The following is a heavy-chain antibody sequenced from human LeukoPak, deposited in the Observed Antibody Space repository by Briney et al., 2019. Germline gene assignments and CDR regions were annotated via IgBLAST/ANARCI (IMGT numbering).Heavy chain of an antibody. CDR2: INHSGST. CDR3: ATIPFTDAFDI. J-gene: IGHJ3*02. D-gene: IGHD2-2*02. V-gene: IGHV4-34*01. Sequence: SETLSLTCAVYGGSFSGYYWSWIRQPPGKGLEWIGEINHSGSTNYNPSLKSRVTISVDTSKNQFSLKLSSVTAADTAVYYCATIPFTDAFDIWGQGTMVTVSS. CDR1: GGSFSGYY.